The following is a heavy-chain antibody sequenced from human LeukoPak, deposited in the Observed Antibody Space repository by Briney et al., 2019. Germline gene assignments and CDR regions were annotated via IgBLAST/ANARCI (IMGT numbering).Heavy chain of an antibody. CDR2: IKSKTDGGTT. V-gene: IGHV3-15*01. CDR1: GFTFSNAW. CDR3: TTIIVGRSGSQLQD. D-gene: IGHD1-26*01. Sequence: GGSLRLSCAASGFTFSNAWISWVRQAPGKGLEWVGRIKSKTDGGTTDYAAPVKGRFTISRDDSKNTLYLQMNSLKTEDTAVYYCTTIIVGRSGSQLQDWGQGTLVTVSS. J-gene: IGHJ4*02.